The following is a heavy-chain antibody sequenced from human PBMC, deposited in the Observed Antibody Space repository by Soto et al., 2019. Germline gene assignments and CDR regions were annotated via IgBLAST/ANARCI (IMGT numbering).Heavy chain of an antibody. CDR3: ARRPPHVY. CDR2: ISGSGGNT. J-gene: IGHJ4*02. Sequence: EVQLLESGGGLVQPGGSLRLSCATSGFTFSSYAMNWVRQVPGKGLEWVSAISGSGGNTYYADSVKGRFTISRDNSKNTLYLLMNSLRAEDTAVYYCARRPPHVYWGQGTLVTVSS. CDR1: GFTFSSYA. V-gene: IGHV3-23*01.